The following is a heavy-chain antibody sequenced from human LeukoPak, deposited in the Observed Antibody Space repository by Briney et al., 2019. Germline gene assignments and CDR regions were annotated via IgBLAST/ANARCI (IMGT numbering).Heavy chain of an antibody. Sequence: ASVKVSCKASGGTFSSYAISWVRQAPGQGLEWMGWINPNSGGTNYAQKFQGRVTMTRDTSISTAYMELSRLRSDDTAVYYCAREGSGYDPFYYFDYWGQGTLVTVSS. CDR3: AREGSGYDPFYYFDY. V-gene: IGHV1-2*02. D-gene: IGHD5-12*01. CDR2: INPNSGGT. J-gene: IGHJ4*02. CDR1: GGTFSSYA.